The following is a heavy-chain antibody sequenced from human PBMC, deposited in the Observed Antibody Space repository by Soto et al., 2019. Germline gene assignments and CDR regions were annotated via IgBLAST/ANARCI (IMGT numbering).Heavy chain of an antibody. J-gene: IGHJ3*02. CDR3: ARANYYFRSGLAADAFDI. V-gene: IGHV5-51*01. D-gene: IGHD3-3*01. CDR2: IYPGDSDT. CDR1: GYSFTSYW. Sequence: GESLKISCKGSGYSFTSYWIGWVRQMPGKGLEWMGIIYPGDSDTRYSPSFQGQVTISADKSISTAYLQWSSLKASDTAMYYCARANYYFRSGLAADAFDIWGQGTMVTV.